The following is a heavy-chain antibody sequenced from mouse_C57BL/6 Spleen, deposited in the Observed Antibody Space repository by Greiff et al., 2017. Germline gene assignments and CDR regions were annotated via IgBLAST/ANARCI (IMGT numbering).Heavy chain of an antibody. Sequence: QVQLQQSGAELVRPGASVTLSCKASGYTFTDYEMHWVKQTPVHGLEWIGAIDPETGGTAYNQKFKGKAILTADKSSSTAYMELRSLTSEDSAVYYCTRWASNYTSHYWGQGTTLTVSS. V-gene: IGHV1-15*01. CDR2: IDPETGGT. CDR1: GYTFTDYE. CDR3: TRWASNYTSHY. D-gene: IGHD2-5*01. J-gene: IGHJ2*01.